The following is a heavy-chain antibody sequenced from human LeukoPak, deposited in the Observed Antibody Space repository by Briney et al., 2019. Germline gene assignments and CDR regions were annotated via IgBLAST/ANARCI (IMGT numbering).Heavy chain of an antibody. Sequence: GGSLRLSCAASGFTFDDYAMHWVRQAPGKGLEWVSGISWNSGSIGYADSVKGRFTISRDNSKTTLYLQMNSLRVEDTAIYFCAKDQGSSVYGGGFDYWGQGTLVTVSS. J-gene: IGHJ4*02. CDR3: AKDQGSSVYGGGFDY. V-gene: IGHV3-9*01. CDR2: ISWNSGSI. D-gene: IGHD6-25*01. CDR1: GFTFDDYA.